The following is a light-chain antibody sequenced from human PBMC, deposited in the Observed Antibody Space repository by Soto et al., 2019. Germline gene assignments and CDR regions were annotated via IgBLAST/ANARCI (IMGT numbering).Light chain of an antibody. V-gene: IGKV3-15*01. CDR2: AAS. CDR1: QILGIN. J-gene: IGKJ1*01. CDR3: QQYESRPLT. Sequence: EIVMTQSPATLSVSPGERATLSCRASQILGINLAWYQQRPGQAPRLLIHAASTRATGFPARFSGSGSGTDFTLTISSLQSEDFAVYYCQQYESRPLTFGQGTKVEIK.